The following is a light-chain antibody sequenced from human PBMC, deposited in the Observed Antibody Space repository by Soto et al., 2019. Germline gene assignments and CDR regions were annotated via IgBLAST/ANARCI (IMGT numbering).Light chain of an antibody. V-gene: IGLV2-23*03. CDR2: EGS. CDR3: CSYAGSSTFVV. CDR1: SSDVGSYNL. J-gene: IGLJ2*01. Sequence: QSALTQPASVSGSPGQSITISCTGTSSDVGSYNLVSWYQQHPGKAPKLMIYEGSKRPSGVSNRFSGAKSGNTASLPISGLQDEDEADYYCCSYAGSSTFVVFGGGTKLTVL.